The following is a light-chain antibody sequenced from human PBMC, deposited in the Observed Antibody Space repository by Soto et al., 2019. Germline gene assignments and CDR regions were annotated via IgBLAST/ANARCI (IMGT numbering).Light chain of an antibody. Sequence: DIVMTQSPDSLAVSVGERATISCKSSRSVLYSSNNKNYLAWYQLKPGQPPKLLIYWASPRESGVPDRFSGSGSGTDFSLTISSLQAEDVAVYYCQQYFSVPFTFGQGTKLEIK. CDR3: QQYFSVPFT. J-gene: IGKJ2*01. CDR1: RSVLYSSNNKNY. CDR2: WAS. V-gene: IGKV4-1*01.